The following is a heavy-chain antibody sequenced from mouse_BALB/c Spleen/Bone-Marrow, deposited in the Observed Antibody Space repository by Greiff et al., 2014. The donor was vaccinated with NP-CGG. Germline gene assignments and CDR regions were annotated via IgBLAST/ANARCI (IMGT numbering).Heavy chain of an antibody. J-gene: IGHJ3*01. V-gene: IGHV3-6*02. CDR1: GYSITSGYY. CDR3: ARLDGFAY. CDR2: ISYDGSN. Sequence: ESGPGLVKPSQSLSLTCSVTGYSITSGYYWNWIRQFPGNKLEWIGFISYDGSNNYNPSLKNRISITRDTSKNQFFLKLNSVTTEDTATYYCARLDGFAYWGQGTLVTVSA.